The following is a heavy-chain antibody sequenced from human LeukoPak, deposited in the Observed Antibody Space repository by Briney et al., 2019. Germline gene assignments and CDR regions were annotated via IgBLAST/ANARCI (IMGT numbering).Heavy chain of an antibody. Sequence: PGGSLRLSCAASGFTFSSYAMSWVRQAPGKGLEWVSAISGSGGSTYYADSMKGRFTISRDNSKNTLYLQMNSLRAEDTAVYYCAKDPLLYSGYDSGDYWGQGTLVTVSS. V-gene: IGHV3-23*01. CDR2: ISGSGGST. CDR1: GFTFSSYA. CDR3: AKDPLLYSGYDSGDY. D-gene: IGHD5-12*01. J-gene: IGHJ4*02.